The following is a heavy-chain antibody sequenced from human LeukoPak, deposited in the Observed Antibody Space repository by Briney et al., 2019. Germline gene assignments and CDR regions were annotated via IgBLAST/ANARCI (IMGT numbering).Heavy chain of an antibody. CDR1: GGSISSSSYY. Sequence: SETLSLTCTVSGGSISSSSYYWGWIRQPPGKGLEWIGSIYYSGSTYYNPSLKSRVTISVDTSKNQFSLKLSSVTAADTAVYYCARRGSSWYFSSDYWGQGTLVTVSS. CDR2: IYYSGST. CDR3: ARRGSSWYFSSDY. D-gene: IGHD6-13*01. V-gene: IGHV4-39*01. J-gene: IGHJ4*02.